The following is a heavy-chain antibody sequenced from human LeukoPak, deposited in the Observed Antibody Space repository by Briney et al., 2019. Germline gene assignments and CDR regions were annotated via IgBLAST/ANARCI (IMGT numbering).Heavy chain of an antibody. CDR2: INPTGTDT. D-gene: IGHD5-18*01. Sequence: ASVKVSCKASGYTFSTYYMYWVRQSPGQGLEWMGAINPTGTDTIYAQTFQGRVTMTRDLSTSTVYMELSSLRSEDTAVYYCVRDGYNYRSNWFDPWGQGTLVTVSS. V-gene: IGHV1-46*01. CDR1: GYTFSTYY. J-gene: IGHJ5*02. CDR3: VRDGYNYRSNWFDP.